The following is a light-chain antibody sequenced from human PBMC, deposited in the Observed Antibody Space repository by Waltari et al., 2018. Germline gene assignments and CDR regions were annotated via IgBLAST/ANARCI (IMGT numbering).Light chain of an antibody. CDR1: KLGSKY. J-gene: IGLJ2*01. V-gene: IGLV3-1*01. CDR2: QDN. CDR3: QAWDSTTAV. Sequence: SFELTQSPSVSVSLGQTATITCAGDKLGSKYVSWYKQKPGQSPVLVVYQDNRRPSWIPVRLSGSSTGSTATLSISGTQAMDEADYYCQAWDSTTAVFGGGTKLTVL.